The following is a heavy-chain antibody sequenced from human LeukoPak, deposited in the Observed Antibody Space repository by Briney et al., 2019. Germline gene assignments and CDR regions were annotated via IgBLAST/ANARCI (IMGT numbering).Heavy chain of an antibody. CDR1: GFKFSNYA. CDR3: AKDHSSGYSLDY. D-gene: IGHD3-22*01. V-gene: IGHV3-30*18. Sequence: GGSLRLSCAASGFKFSNYAMHWVRQAPGKGLEWVAVISYDGSNKYYADSVKGRFTISRDNSKDTLYLQMNSLRAEDTAVYYCAKDHSSGYSLDYWGQGTLVTVSS. CDR2: ISYDGSNK. J-gene: IGHJ4*02.